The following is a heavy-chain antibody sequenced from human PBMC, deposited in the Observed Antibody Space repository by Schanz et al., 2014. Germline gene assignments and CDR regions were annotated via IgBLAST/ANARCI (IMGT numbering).Heavy chain of an antibody. D-gene: IGHD3-10*01. CDR2: ISGSGAST. CDR1: GFSFSSYA. Sequence: EVQLLESGGGLVQPGGSLRLSCATSGFSFSSYAINWVRQAPGKGLEWVSGISGSGASTYYADSVKGRFTISRVNSNKTVDLQMNSLRAEDTALYYCVRDELLWFGEVLSLDYWGQGALVTVSS. J-gene: IGHJ4*02. V-gene: IGHV3-23*01. CDR3: VRDELLWFGEVLSLDY.